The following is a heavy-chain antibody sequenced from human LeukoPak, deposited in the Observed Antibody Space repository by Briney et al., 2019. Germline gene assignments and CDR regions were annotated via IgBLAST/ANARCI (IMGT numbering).Heavy chain of an antibody. V-gene: IGHV4-59*01. D-gene: IGHD3-22*01. Sequence: KSSETLSLTCTVSGRSISSYYWSWIRQPPGKGLEWIGYIYYSGSTNYNPSLKSRVTISVDTSKNQFSLKLSSVTAADTAVYYCARGTFYDSSGYYYVGAEGPFDYWGQGTLVTVSS. CDR1: GRSISSYY. CDR3: ARGTFYDSSGYYYVGAEGPFDY. J-gene: IGHJ4*02. CDR2: IYYSGST.